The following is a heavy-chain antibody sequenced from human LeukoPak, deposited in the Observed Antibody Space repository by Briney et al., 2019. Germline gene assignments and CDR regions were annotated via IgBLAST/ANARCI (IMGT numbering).Heavy chain of an antibody. V-gene: IGHV3-74*01. CDR3: ARVRQWLVHTYGMDV. J-gene: IGHJ6*02. CDR1: GFTFSSYW. D-gene: IGHD6-19*01. Sequence: GGSLRLSCAASGFTFSSYWMHWVRQAPGKGLVWVSRINSDGSSTSYADSVKGRFTISRDNAKYTLYLQMNSLRAEDTAVYYCARVRQWLVHTYGMDVWGQGTTVTVSS. CDR2: INSDGSST.